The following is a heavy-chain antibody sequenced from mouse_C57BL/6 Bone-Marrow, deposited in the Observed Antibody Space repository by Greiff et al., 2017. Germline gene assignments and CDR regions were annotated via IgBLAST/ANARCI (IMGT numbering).Heavy chain of an antibody. CDR1: GYTFTSYG. CDR3: DYDGSSYFDY. Sequence: QVQLQQSGAELARPGASVKLSCKASGYTFTSYGISWVKQRTGQGLEWIGEIYPRSGNTYYNEKFKGKATLTADNSSSTAYMELRSLTSEDSAVXCCDYDGSSYFDYWGQGTTLTVSS. CDR2: IYPRSGNT. V-gene: IGHV1-81*01. D-gene: IGHD1-1*01. J-gene: IGHJ2*01.